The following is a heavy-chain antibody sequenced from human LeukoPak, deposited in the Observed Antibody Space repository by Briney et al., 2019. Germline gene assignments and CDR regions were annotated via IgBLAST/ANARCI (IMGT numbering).Heavy chain of an antibody. CDR1: GXXXSSYT. CDR2: IISSSSHI. V-gene: IGHV3-21*01. D-gene: IGHD2-8*02. J-gene: IGHJ4*02. Sequence: LSCAXSGXXXSSYTMNWVRQAPGKGVVWFSSIISSSSHIYYADSVTRRFTISRDNAKNSLYLQMNSLRAEDTAVYYCARVVPGTGFFYWGQGTLVTVSS. CDR3: ARVVPGTGFFY.